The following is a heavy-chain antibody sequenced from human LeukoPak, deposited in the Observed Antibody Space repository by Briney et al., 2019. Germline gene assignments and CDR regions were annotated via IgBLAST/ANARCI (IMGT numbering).Heavy chain of an antibody. CDR3: VKDRSIAAAGSNWFDP. CDR1: GFTFSAYV. Sequence: GGSLRLSCSASGFTFSAYVMYWVRQAPGKGLEYVSTITTDGGNAYYTDSVKGRFTISRDNSKNTLYLQMSSLRAEDTAVYYCVKDRSIAAAGSNWFDPWGQGTLVTVSS. J-gene: IGHJ5*02. V-gene: IGHV3-64D*06. D-gene: IGHD6-13*01. CDR2: ITTDGGNA.